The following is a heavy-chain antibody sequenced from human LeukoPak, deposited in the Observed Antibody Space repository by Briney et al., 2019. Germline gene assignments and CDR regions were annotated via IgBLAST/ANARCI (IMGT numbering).Heavy chain of an antibody. CDR2: IYYSGST. J-gene: IGHJ4*02. Sequence: SETLSLTCTVSGGSISSSSYYWGWIRQPPGKGLEWIGYIYYSGSTNYNPSLKSRVTISVDTSKNQFSLKLSSVTAADTAVYYCARIDSSGYYYFDYWGQGTLVTVSS. V-gene: IGHV4-61*05. CDR1: GGSISSSSYY. D-gene: IGHD3-22*01. CDR3: ARIDSSGYYYFDY.